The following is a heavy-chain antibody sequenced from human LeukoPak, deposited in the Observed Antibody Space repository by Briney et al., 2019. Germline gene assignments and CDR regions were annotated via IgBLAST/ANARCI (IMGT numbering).Heavy chain of an antibody. J-gene: IGHJ4*02. Sequence: TLSLTCTVSGGSISSGSYYWSWIRQPAGKGLEWIGRIYTSGSTNYNPSLKSRVTISVDTSKNQFSLKLSSVTAADTAVYYCASHLWYSGSYSDYWGQGTLVTVSS. CDR3: ASHLWYSGSYSDY. V-gene: IGHV4-61*02. D-gene: IGHD1-26*01. CDR1: GGSISSGSYY. CDR2: IYTSGST.